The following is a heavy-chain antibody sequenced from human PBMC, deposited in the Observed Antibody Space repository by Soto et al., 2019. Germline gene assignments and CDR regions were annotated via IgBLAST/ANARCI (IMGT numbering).Heavy chain of an antibody. J-gene: IGHJ4*02. CDR1: GFTFSSYS. CDR2: ISSSSSTI. CDR3: ASAAAGTFDY. V-gene: IGHV3-48*01. Sequence: EVQLVESGGGLVQPGGSLRLSCAASGFTFSSYSMNWVRQAPGKGLEWVSYISSSSSTIYYADSVKGRFTISRDNAKNSLYLQMNSLRAEDTAVYYCASAAAGTFDYWGQGTLVTVSS. D-gene: IGHD6-13*01.